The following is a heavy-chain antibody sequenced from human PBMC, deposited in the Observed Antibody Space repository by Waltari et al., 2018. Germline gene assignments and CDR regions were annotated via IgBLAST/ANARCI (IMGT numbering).Heavy chain of an antibody. CDR3: ARKPSSWPLFDY. D-gene: IGHD6-13*01. V-gene: IGHV4-59*01. CDR1: GGSISSYY. J-gene: IGHJ4*02. CDR2: IYYSGST. Sequence: QVQLQESGPGLVKPSETLSLTCTVSGGSISSYYWSWIRQPPGKGLEWIGYIYYSGSTNYNPSLKSRVTISVDTSKNQFCLKLSSVTAADTAVYYCARKPSSWPLFDYWGQGTLVTVSS.